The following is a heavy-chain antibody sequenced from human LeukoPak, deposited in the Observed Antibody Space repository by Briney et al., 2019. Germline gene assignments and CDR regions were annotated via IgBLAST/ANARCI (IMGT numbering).Heavy chain of an antibody. D-gene: IGHD2-15*01. V-gene: IGHV3-30*03. CDR3: ARELGYCSGGSCYSGFDY. CDR1: GFTFSSYG. CDR2: ISYDGSNK. Sequence: PGGSLRLSCAASGFTFSSYGMHWVRQAPGKGLEWVAVISYDGSNKYYADSVKGRFTISRDNSKNTLYLQMNSLRAEGTAVYYCARELGYCSGGSCYSGFDYWGQGTLVTVSS. J-gene: IGHJ4*02.